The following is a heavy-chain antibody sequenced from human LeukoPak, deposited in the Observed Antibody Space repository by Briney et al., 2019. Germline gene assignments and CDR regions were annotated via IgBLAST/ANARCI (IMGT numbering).Heavy chain of an antibody. CDR2: IGGNGDTS. J-gene: IGHJ4*02. CDR1: GFTFYNYA. D-gene: IGHD5-18*01. Sequence: EGSLRLSCVASGFTFYNYAMHWVRQAPGKGLEYVSAIGGNGDTSYYADSVKGRFTISRDNYKNTVYLQLGSLRIEDMAVYYCATRHEYSYPYWGQGTLVTVSS. V-gene: IGHV3-64*02. CDR3: ATRHEYSYPY.